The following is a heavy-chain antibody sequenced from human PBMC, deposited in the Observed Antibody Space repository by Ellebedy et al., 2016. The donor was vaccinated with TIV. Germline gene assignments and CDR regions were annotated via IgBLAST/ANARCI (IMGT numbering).Heavy chain of an antibody. Sequence: GESLKISCAASGFTFSYYAMSWVRQAPGKGLEWVSSINSGGVTFYTDSVKGRFTVSRDSSKNTLYLQMNSLRADDTAVYYCARRLGYSSSWIEPFAYWGQGTLVTVSA. V-gene: IGHV3-23*01. J-gene: IGHJ4*02. D-gene: IGHD6-13*01. CDR2: INSGGVT. CDR1: GFTFSYYA. CDR3: ARRLGYSSSWIEPFAY.